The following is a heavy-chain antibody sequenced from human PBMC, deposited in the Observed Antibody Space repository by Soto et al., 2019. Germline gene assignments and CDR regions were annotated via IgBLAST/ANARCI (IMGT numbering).Heavy chain of an antibody. CDR1: GFTFSLYS. Sequence: EVQLVESGGGLVQPGGSLRLSCAASGFTFSLYSMSWVRQAPGKGLEWVSYISRSSTGIHYADSVKGRFTISRDDATNSMHVQMNSLRDGDTAVCYCARAVTWGLDVWGQGTTVSISS. V-gene: IGHV3-48*02. J-gene: IGHJ6*02. D-gene: IGHD3-10*01. CDR2: ISRSSTGI. CDR3: ARAVTWGLDV.